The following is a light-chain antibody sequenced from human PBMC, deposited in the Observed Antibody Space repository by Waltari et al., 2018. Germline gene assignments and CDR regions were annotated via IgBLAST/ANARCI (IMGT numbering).Light chain of an antibody. Sequence: EIVLTQSPGTLSLSPGERATLPCRASQSVSSSYLAWYQQKPGQAPRLLIYGASSRATGIPDRFSGSGSGTDFTLTISRLEPEDFAVYYCQQRTFGQGTKLEIK. CDR2: GAS. CDR3: QQRT. V-gene: IGKV3-20*01. CDR1: QSVSSSY. J-gene: IGKJ2*01.